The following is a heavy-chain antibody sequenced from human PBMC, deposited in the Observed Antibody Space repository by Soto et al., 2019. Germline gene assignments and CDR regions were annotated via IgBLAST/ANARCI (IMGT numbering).Heavy chain of an antibody. Sequence: EVELLESGGGMVQPGGSLRLSCVASGFTFSSYAMSWVRQAPGKGLEWVSAISGSVGNTYYSDSVEGRFTISRDNSENTLFLQMYSLRAEDTAVYYCAKAAGGYDFWSGGMNWFDPWGQGTLVTVSS. CDR3: AKAAGGYDFWSGGMNWFDP. J-gene: IGHJ5*02. CDR1: GFTFSSYA. V-gene: IGHV3-23*01. D-gene: IGHD3-3*01. CDR2: ISGSVGNT.